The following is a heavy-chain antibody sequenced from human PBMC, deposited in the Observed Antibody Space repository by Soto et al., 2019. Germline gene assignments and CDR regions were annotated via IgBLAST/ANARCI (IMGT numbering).Heavy chain of an antibody. V-gene: IGHV4-31*03. CDR1: GGSISSGGYY. CDR2: IYYSGST. CDR3: ARGPRVGATGAPQKGFDY. J-gene: IGHJ4*02. D-gene: IGHD1-26*01. Sequence: SETLSLTCTVSGGSISSGGYYWSWIRQHPGKGLEWIGYIYYSGSTYYNPSLKSRVTISVDTSKNQFSLKLSSVTAADTAVYYCARGPRVGATGAPQKGFDYWGQGTLVTVSS.